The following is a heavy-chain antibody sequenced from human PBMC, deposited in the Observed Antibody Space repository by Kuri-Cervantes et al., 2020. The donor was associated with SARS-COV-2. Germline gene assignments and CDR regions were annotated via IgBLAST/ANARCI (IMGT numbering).Heavy chain of an antibody. CDR3: AREGPYDYSNYDY. Sequence: GGSLRLSCAASGFTFSSYGMHWVRQAPGKGLEWVAFIRYDGSNKYYADSVKGRFTISRDNSKNTLYLQMNSLRAEDTAVYYCAREGPYDYSNYDYWGQGTLVTVSS. CDR1: GFTFSSYG. D-gene: IGHD4-11*01. J-gene: IGHJ4*02. V-gene: IGHV3-30*02. CDR2: IRYDGSNK.